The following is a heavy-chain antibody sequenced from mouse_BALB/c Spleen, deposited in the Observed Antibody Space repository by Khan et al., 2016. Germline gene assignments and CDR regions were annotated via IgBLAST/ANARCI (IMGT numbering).Heavy chain of an antibody. CDR1: GYSITSGYN. V-gene: IGHV3-1*02. CDR2: IQYSGTP. Sequence: EVQLQESGPDLVKPSQSLPLTCTVTGYSITSGYNWHWIRQFPGNKLEWMGSIQYSGTPHYNPSITSRITLTRDTTKNQFSLQLNSVTTEDTAPNYCARSSAYWGQGTLVTVSA. CDR3: ARSSAY. J-gene: IGHJ3*01.